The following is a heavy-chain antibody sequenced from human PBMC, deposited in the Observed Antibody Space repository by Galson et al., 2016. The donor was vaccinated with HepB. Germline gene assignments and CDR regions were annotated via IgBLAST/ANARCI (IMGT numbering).Heavy chain of an antibody. CDR2: IYPGDSDT. D-gene: IGHD3-10*01. Sequence: QSGAEVTKPGESLKISCKGSGYTFTNYWIGWVRQVPGKGLEWMGIIYPGDSDTRYSPSFQGHVTMSADKSVNTAYLQWSSLRASDTAKYYCARLERISLLWVVQPHENLQHWGQGTLVTVSS. CDR3: ARLERISLLWVVQPHENLQH. CDR1: GYTFTNYW. J-gene: IGHJ1*01. V-gene: IGHV5-51*01.